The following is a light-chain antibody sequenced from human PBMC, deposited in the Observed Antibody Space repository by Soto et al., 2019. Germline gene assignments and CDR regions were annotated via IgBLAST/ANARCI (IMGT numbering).Light chain of an antibody. J-gene: IGKJ1*01. CDR1: QTIRTS. Sequence: DIQMTQSPSSLSASVGDRVIPTCRASQTIRTSLNWYQQKPGKAPKLLIYAASTLHSGVPSRFSGSGSGTDFTLSISNLQPEDFATYFCQQTYATPPTFGQGTKVEI. CDR2: AAS. CDR3: QQTYATPPT. V-gene: IGKV1-39*01.